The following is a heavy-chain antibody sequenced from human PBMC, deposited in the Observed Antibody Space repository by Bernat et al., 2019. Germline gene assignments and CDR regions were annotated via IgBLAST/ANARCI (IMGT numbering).Heavy chain of an antibody. CDR3: AREGEGAFDI. Sequence: VQLVESGGGLVKPGGSLRLSCAASGFTFSDFYMSWIRQAPGKGLEWVSAISGSGGSTYYADSVKGRFTISRDNSKNTLYLQMNSLRAEDTAVYYCAREGEGAFDIWGQGTMVTVSS. CDR2: ISGSGGST. V-gene: IGHV3-11*04. CDR1: GFTFSDFY. J-gene: IGHJ3*02.